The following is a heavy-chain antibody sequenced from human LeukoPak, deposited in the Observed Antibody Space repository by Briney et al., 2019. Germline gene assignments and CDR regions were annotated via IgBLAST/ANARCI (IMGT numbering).Heavy chain of an antibody. D-gene: IGHD3-3*01. CDR3: ARTEDFWSGYSTYYYGMDV. CDR1: GYTFTSYG. V-gene: IGHV1-18*01. Sequence: ASVKVSCKASGYTFTSYGISWVRQAPGQGLEWMGWISAYNGNTNYAQKLQGRVTMTTDTSTSTAYMELRSLRSDDTAVYYCARTEDFWSGYSTYYYGMDVWGQGTTVTVSS. J-gene: IGHJ6*02. CDR2: ISAYNGNT.